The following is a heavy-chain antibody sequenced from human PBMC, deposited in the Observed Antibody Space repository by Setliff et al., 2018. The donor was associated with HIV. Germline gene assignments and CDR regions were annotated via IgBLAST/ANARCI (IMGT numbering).Heavy chain of an antibody. CDR2: IYTSGST. D-gene: IGHD6-13*01. CDR3: ATLNSTWYEPFDY. J-gene: IGHJ4*02. CDR1: GGSISSGTYY. Sequence: SETLSLTCTVSGGSISSGTYYWSWVRQPAGKGLEWIGRIYTSGSTNYNPSLKSRVTISVDTSKNHFSLRLSSVTAADTAVYYCATLNSTWYEPFDYWGQGTLVTVSS. V-gene: IGHV4-61*02.